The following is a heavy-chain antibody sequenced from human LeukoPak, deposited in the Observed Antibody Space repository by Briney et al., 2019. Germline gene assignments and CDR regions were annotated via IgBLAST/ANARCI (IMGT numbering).Heavy chain of an antibody. CDR1: GFTFSSYS. D-gene: IGHD6-19*01. V-gene: IGHV3-21*01. CDR2: ISSSSSYI. J-gene: IGHJ3*02. CDR3: ARGIAVAGSSRRAFDI. Sequence: PGGSLRLSCAASGFTFSSYSMNWVRRAPGKGLEWVSSISSSSSYIYYADSVKGRFTISRDNAKNSLYLQMNSLRAEDTAVYYCARGIAVAGSSRRAFDIWGQGTMVTVSS.